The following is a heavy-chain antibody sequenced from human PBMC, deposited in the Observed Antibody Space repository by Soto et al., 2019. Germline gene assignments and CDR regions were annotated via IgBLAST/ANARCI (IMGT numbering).Heavy chain of an antibody. V-gene: IGHV4-30-2*01. CDR3: AGSSYYHNSGMDV. Sequence: QLQLQESGSGLVKPSQTLSLTCAVSGGSISSGGYSWSWIRQPPGKGLEWIGYINHSGSTYYNPSLKSRATXSXDXSKNQFSLKLSSVTAADTAVYYCAGSSYYHNSGMDVWGQGTTVTVSS. CDR2: INHSGST. CDR1: GGSISSGGYS. J-gene: IGHJ6*02. D-gene: IGHD3-22*01.